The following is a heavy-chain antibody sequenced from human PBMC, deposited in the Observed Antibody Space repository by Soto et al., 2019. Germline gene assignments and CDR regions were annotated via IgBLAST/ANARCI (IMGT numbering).Heavy chain of an antibody. J-gene: IGHJ4*02. CDR2: IWYDGSNK. CDR3: ARDVSGATGDY. Sequence: QVQLVESGGGVVQPGRSLRLSCAASGFTFSSYGMHWVRQAPGKGLEWVAVIWYDGSNKYYADSVKGRFTISRDNSKNTLYLQMNSLGAEDTAVYYCARDVSGATGDYWGQGTLVTVSS. CDR1: GFTFSSYG. D-gene: IGHD1-26*01. V-gene: IGHV3-33*01.